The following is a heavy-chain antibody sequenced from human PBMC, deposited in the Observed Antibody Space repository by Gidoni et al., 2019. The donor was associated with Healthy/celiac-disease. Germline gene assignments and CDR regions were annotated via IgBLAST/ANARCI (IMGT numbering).Heavy chain of an antibody. Sequence: EVQLVESGGGLVQPGGSLRLSCAASVFTFSSSSMNWVRQAPGKGLEWVSSISSSSSYIYYADSVKGRFTISRDNAKNSLYLQMNSLRAEDTAVYYCARALQVRELYWGAAADPYYYYGMDVWGQGTTVTVSS. V-gene: IGHV3-21*01. CDR2: ISSSSSYI. CDR3: ARALQVRELYWGAAADPYYYYGMDV. CDR1: VFTFSSSS. D-gene: IGHD6-13*01. J-gene: IGHJ6*02.